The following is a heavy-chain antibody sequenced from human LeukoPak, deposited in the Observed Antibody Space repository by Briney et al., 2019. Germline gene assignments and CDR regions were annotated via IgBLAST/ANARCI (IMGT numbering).Heavy chain of an antibody. CDR2: ISSSGGST. CDR1: GFNFTNYA. J-gene: IGHJ4*02. V-gene: IGHV3-23*01. CDR3: AKEFGDFWSGYQGAFNS. Sequence: GGSLRLSCAASGFNFTNYAMNWVRQAPGRGLEWVSLISSSGGSTYYAGSVKGRFTISRDNSKSTLYLQMNSLRAEDTAIYYCAKEFGDFWSGYQGAFNSWGQGTLVTVSS. D-gene: IGHD3-3*01.